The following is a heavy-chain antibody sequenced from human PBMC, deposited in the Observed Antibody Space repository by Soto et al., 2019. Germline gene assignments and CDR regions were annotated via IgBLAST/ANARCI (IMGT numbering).Heavy chain of an antibody. CDR2: INPSSDRT. D-gene: IGHD6-19*01. CDR3: ARAVAVPADFDY. V-gene: IGHV1-46*01. CDR1: GGTFTNYA. Sequence: ASVKVSCKASGGTFTNYAFSWVRQAPGQGLEWMGIINPSSDRTTYAQKFLGTVTITRDTSASTAYMELSSLRSEDTAVYYCARAVAVPADFDYWGQGTLVTVSS. J-gene: IGHJ4*02.